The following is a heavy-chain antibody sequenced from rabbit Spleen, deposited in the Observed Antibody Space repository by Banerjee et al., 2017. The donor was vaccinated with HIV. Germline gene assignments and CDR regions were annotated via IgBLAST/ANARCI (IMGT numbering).Heavy chain of an antibody. J-gene: IGHJ4*01. D-gene: IGHD5-1*01. CDR2: INMVTGKA. V-gene: IGHV1S45*01. CDR3: ARAGEGGDGYLNL. CDR1: GVSFNDKDV. Sequence: QEQLEESGGGLVKPEGSLTLTCKASGVSFNDKDVMCWVRQAPGKGLEWITCINMVTGKAVYASWAKGRFTFSKTSSTTVTLQMTSLTVADTATYFCARAGEGGDGYLNLWGQGTLVTVS.